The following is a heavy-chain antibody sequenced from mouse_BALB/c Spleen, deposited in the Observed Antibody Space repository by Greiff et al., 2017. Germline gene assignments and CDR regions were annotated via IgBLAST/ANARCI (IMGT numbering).Heavy chain of an antibody. CDR1: GFAFSSYD. D-gene: IGHD1-2*01. Sequence: EVKLVESGGGLVKPGGSLKLSCAASGFAFSSYDMSWVRQTPEKRLEWVAYISSGAGSTYYPDTVKGRFTISRDNAKNTLYLQMSSLKSEDTAMYYCARHYGSPFYFDYWGQGTTLTVSS. CDR3: ARHYGSPFYFDY. CDR2: ISSGAGST. V-gene: IGHV5-12-1*01. J-gene: IGHJ2*01.